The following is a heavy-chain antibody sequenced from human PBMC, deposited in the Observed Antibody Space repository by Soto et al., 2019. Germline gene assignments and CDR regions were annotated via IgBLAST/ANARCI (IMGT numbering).Heavy chain of an antibody. CDR1: GFTFSSYAM. CDR2: AISGST. V-gene: IGHV4-30-2*01. J-gene: IGHJ5*02. Sequence: LSCVGSGFTFSSYAMSWVRQAPGKGLELVSAISGSTSYNPSLKGRVTMSVDKSKNQFSLNLSSVTAADMAVYYCARAVAPYLGTWFDPWGQGTLVTVSS. D-gene: IGHD3-16*01. CDR3: ARAVAPYLGTWFDP.